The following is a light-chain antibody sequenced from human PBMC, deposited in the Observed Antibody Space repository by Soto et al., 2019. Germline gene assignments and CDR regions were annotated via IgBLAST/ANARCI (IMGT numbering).Light chain of an antibody. CDR3: QSADSSGTHQV. CDR2: KDS. J-gene: IGLJ1*01. CDR1: ALPKQY. V-gene: IGLV3-25*02. Sequence: SYDLTQPPSVSVSPGQTARITFSGDALPKQYAYWYQQKPGQAPVLVIYKDSGRPSGIPERFSGSSSGTTVTLTISGVQAEDEADYYCQSADSSGTHQVLGTGTKVTVL.